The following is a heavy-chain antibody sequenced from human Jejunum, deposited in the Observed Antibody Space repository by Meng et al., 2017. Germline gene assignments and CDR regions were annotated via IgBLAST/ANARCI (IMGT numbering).Heavy chain of an antibody. J-gene: IGHJ6*02. CDR1: GGSIRSGDYH. CDR3: ARVSVRGFYGIDV. D-gene: IGHD3-10*02. CDR2: IYYSGTS. V-gene: IGHV4-39*07. Sequence: SETLSLTCTVAGGSIRSGDYHWGWIRQPPGKGLEWTGSIYYSGTSFYSPSLKSRLTISIDTSKNQFSLKLTSVTAADTAVYYCARVSVRGFYGIDVWGQGTTVTVSS.